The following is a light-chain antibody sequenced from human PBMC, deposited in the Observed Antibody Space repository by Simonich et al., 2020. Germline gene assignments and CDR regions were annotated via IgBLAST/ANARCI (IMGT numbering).Light chain of an antibody. V-gene: IGKV3-15*01. CDR1: QSIGCS. CDR2: GAS. CDR3: QQANSFPLT. Sequence: EIVLTQSPDFQSVTPKEKVTITCRASQSIGCSLHWDQQKPGQAPRLLIYGASTRATGIPARFSGSGSGTEFTLTISSLQSEDFATYYCQQANSFPLTFGGGTKVEIK. J-gene: IGKJ4*01.